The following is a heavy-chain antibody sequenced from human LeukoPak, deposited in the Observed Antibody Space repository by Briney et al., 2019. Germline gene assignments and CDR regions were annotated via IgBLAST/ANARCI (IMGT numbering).Heavy chain of an antibody. V-gene: IGHV3-23*01. CDR2: ISGSGGST. CDR3: AKRGRYFDWSKERNWFDP. Sequence: GGSLRLSCAASGFTFSSYAMSWVRQAPGKGLEWVSAISGSGGSTYYADSVKGRFTISRDNSKNTLYLQINSLRAEDTAVYYCAKRGRYFDWSKERNWFDPWGQGTLVTVSS. J-gene: IGHJ5*02. CDR1: GFTFSSYA. D-gene: IGHD3-9*01.